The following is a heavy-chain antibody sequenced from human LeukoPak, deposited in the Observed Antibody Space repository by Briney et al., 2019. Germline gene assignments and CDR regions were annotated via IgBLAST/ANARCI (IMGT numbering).Heavy chain of an antibody. D-gene: IGHD5-24*01. J-gene: IGHJ3*02. Sequence: PSETLSLTCTVSGGSISSYSWSWIRQPPGKGLEWIGYIYYSGSTNYNPSLKSRVTISVDTSKNQFSLKLRSVTAADTAVYYCARDRKMATIPGYDAFDIWGQGTMVTVSS. CDR1: GGSISSYS. CDR3: ARDRKMATIPGYDAFDI. CDR2: IYYSGST. V-gene: IGHV4-59*01.